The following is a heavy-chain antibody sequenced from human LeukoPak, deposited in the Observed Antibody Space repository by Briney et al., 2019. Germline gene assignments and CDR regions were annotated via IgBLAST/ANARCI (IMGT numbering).Heavy chain of an antibody. D-gene: IGHD2-21*02. CDR2: INHSGST. CDR3: ARLVRASVAVTYHYLDY. J-gene: IGHJ4*02. V-gene: IGHV4-34*01. CDR1: GGSFSGYY. Sequence: SETLSLTCAVYGGSFSGYYWSWIRQPPGKGLEWIGEINHSGSTNYIPSLKSRVTISVDTSKNQFSLRLNSVTAADTAVYYCARLVRASVAVTYHYLDYWGQGTLVTVSS.